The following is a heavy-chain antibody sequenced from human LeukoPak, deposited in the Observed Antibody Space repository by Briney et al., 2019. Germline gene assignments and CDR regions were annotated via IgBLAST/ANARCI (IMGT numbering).Heavy chain of an antibody. J-gene: IGHJ3*02. Sequence: PGGSLRPSCAASGFTFSTYEMNWVRQAPGKGLEWVSYISSSGSNIYYADSVKGRFTISRDNAKNSLYLQMNSLRAEDTAFYYCARRFDIWGQGTMVTVSP. CDR1: GFTFSTYE. V-gene: IGHV3-48*03. CDR2: ISSSGSNI. CDR3: ARRFDI.